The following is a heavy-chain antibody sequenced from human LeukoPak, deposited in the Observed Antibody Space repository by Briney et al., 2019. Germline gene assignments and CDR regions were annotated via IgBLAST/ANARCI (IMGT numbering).Heavy chain of an antibody. D-gene: IGHD3-22*01. Sequence: GGSLRLSCAASGFTFSSYWMHWVRQAPGKGLEWVARINSDGTDISYGDSVKGRFTISRDNAKNTLYLQMNSLRVEDTAVYYCARVGYYDSSNYFAYFQHWGQGTLCTVSS. V-gene: IGHV3-74*01. CDR3: ARVGYYDSSNYFAYFQH. J-gene: IGHJ1*01. CDR2: INSDGTDI. CDR1: GFTFSSYW.